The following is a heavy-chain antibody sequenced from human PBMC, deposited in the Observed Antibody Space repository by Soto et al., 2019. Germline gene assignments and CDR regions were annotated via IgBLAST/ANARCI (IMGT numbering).Heavy chain of an antibody. D-gene: IGHD2-2*01. CDR2: IKYDGSEK. V-gene: IGHV3-7*01. CDR3: AKDYLGSSKVFDF. Sequence: GGSLRLSCAASGFTFSSYWMSWVRQAPGRGLEWMANIKYDGSEKYYVDSVKGRLTISRDNSRNMVYLQMNRLRAEDTAVYYFAKDYLGSSKVFDFCCPGTLRTV. CDR1: GFTFSSYW. J-gene: IGHJ3*01.